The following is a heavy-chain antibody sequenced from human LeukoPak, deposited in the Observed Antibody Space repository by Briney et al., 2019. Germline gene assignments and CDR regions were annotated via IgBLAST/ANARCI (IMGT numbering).Heavy chain of an antibody. CDR3: ARGLATVTTVGY. D-gene: IGHD4-17*01. J-gene: IGHJ4*02. V-gene: IGHV3-48*02. Sequence: GGSLRLSCAASGFTFSSYRMHWVRQAPGKGLEWVSYISSSSSTIYYADSVKGRFTISRDNAKNSLYLQMNRLRDEDTAVYYWARGLATVTTVGYWGQGTLVTVSS. CDR1: GFTFSSYR. CDR2: ISSSSSTI.